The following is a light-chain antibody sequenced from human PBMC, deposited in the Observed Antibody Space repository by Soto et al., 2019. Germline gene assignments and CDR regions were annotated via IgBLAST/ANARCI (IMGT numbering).Light chain of an antibody. Sequence: VFTHSPGTLSLYPGERATLSCRASQSVSSSYLAWYQQKPGQAPRLLIYGASSRATGIPDRFSGSGSGTDFTLTISRLEPEDFAVYYCQQYGSSRTFGQGTKVDIK. V-gene: IGKV3-20*01. CDR3: QQYGSSRT. CDR2: GAS. J-gene: IGKJ1*01. CDR1: QSVSSSY.